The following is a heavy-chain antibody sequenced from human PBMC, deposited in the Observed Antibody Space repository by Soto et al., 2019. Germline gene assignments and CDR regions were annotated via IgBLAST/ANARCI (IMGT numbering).Heavy chain of an antibody. Sequence: EVQLVESGGGLVQPGGSLRLSCAASGFDVSSNYMSWVRQAPGKGLEWVSLIYNGGTTYYADSVKGRFTISRHSSKNTLYLQMNSLRVEDTAVYYCAGRTYGWGQGTMVTVSA. CDR3: AGRTYG. CDR2: IYNGGTT. J-gene: IGHJ3*01. V-gene: IGHV3-53*04. D-gene: IGHD4-17*01. CDR1: GFDVSSNY.